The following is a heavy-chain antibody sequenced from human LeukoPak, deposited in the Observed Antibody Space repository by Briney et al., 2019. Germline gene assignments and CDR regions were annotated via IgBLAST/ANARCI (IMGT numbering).Heavy chain of an antibody. J-gene: IGHJ4*02. CDR1: GGTFSSCA. CDR2: LIPIFGTA. Sequence: ASVKVSCTASGGTFSSCAISWVPQAPGQGLEWMGRLIPIFGTANYAQKFQGRVTITTDESTSTAYMELSSLRSEDTAVYYCARDQSGYYGDYVYFDYWGQGTLVTVSS. V-gene: IGHV1-69*05. D-gene: IGHD4-17*01. CDR3: ARDQSGYYGDYVYFDY.